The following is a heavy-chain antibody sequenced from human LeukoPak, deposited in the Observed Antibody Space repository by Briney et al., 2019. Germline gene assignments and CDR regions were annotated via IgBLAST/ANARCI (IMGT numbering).Heavy chain of an antibody. Sequence: GGSLRLSCAASGFTFSSYEMNWVRQAPGKGLEWVSYISSSGSTIYYADSVKGRFTISRDNAKNSLYLQMNSLRAEDTAVYYCAREIQLWLPDRYFDYWGQGTLDTVSS. V-gene: IGHV3-48*03. J-gene: IGHJ4*02. D-gene: IGHD5-18*01. CDR3: AREIQLWLPDRYFDY. CDR2: ISSSGSTI. CDR1: GFTFSSYE.